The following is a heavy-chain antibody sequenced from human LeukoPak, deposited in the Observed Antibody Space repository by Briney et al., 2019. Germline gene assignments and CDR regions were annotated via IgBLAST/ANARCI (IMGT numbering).Heavy chain of an antibody. V-gene: IGHV3-53*04. CDR3: ARAWSQAFDS. CDR1: GFTVSSNY. CDR2: IYSGGST. D-gene: IGHD2-15*01. Sequence: GGSLRLSCAASGFTVSSNYMSWVRQAPGKGLEWVSVIYSGGSTYYADSVKGRFTISRHNSKNTLYLQMNSLRAEDTAGYYCARAWSQAFDSWGQGTLVTVSS. J-gene: IGHJ4*02.